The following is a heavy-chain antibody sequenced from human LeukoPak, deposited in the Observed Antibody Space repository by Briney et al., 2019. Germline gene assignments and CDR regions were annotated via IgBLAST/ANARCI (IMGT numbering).Heavy chain of an antibody. CDR1: GFTFSSYW. CDR2: IKQDGSEK. Sequence: GGALRLSCAASGFTFSSYWMSWVRQAPGKGLERVANIKQDGSEKYYVDSVKGRFTISRDNAKNSLYLQMNSLRAEDTAVYYCARARETYYDILTGSYYFGYWGQGTLVTVSS. J-gene: IGHJ4*02. D-gene: IGHD3-9*01. V-gene: IGHV3-7*01. CDR3: ARARETYYDILTGSYYFGY.